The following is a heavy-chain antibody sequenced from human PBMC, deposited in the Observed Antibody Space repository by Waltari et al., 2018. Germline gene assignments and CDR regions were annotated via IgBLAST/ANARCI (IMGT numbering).Heavy chain of an antibody. V-gene: IGHV3-23*04. Sequence: EVQLVESGGGLVQPGGSLRLSCAASGFTFSSYAMRWVRQAPGKGLEWVSAVSGSGGSTYYADSVKGRFTISRDNSKNTLYLQMNSLRAEDTAVYYCAKDRRRSVIPPNIDYWGQGTLVTVSS. CDR2: VSGSGGST. D-gene: IGHD6-25*01. CDR1: GFTFSSYA. J-gene: IGHJ4*02. CDR3: AKDRRRSVIPPNIDY.